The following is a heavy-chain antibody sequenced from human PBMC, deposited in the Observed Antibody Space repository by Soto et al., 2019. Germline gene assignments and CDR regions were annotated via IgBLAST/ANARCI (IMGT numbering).Heavy chain of an antibody. CDR3: ARDLEMATINFDY. Sequence: PGGSLRLSCAASGFTFRSYSMNWVRQAPGKGLEWVSYISSSSSAIYYADSVKGRFTVSRDNAKNSLYLQMNSLRDEDTAVYYCARDLEMATINFDYWGQGTLVTVSS. CDR1: GFTFRSYS. V-gene: IGHV3-48*02. CDR2: ISSSSSAI. J-gene: IGHJ4*02. D-gene: IGHD5-12*01.